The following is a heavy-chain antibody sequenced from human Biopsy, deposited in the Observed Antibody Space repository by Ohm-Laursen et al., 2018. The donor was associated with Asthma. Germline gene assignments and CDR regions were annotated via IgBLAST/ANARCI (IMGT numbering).Heavy chain of an antibody. CDR2: INSVFGTT. J-gene: IGHJ4*02. V-gene: IGHV1-69*01. CDR3: ARKAGSCISRTCYSLDF. Sequence: SVKVSCKSLGGTFNTYVIGWVRQAPGQGLEWMGGINSVFGTTTYPQKFQDRVTITPDDSKSTVYMELSSLRAEDTAVYYCARKAGSCISRTCYSLDFWGQGTLVTVSS. D-gene: IGHD2-2*01. CDR1: GGTFNTYV.